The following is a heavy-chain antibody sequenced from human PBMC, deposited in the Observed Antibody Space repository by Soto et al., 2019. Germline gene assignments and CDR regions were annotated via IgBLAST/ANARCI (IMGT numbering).Heavy chain of an antibody. Sequence: QVQLVQSGAEVKKPGSSVKVSCKASGGTFSSYAISWVRQAPGQGLEWMGGIIPIFGTANYAQKFQGRVTITADESTSTAYMELSSLRSEDTAVYYCASTLRFSEWIPSKGPYYYYGMDVWGQGTTVTVSS. V-gene: IGHV1-69*12. CDR1: GGTFSSYA. J-gene: IGHJ6*02. D-gene: IGHD3-3*01. CDR2: IIPIFGTA. CDR3: ASTLRFSEWIPSKGPYYYYGMDV.